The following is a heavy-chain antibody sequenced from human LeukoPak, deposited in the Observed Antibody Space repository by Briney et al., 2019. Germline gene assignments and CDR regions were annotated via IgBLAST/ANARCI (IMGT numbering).Heavy chain of an antibody. J-gene: IGHJ4*02. CDR3: ATDRGWRTSGYYLYYFEY. CDR1: GFIFTNYF. D-gene: IGHD3-3*01. Sequence: PGGSLRLSCAASGFIFTNYFMSWVRQAPGKGLEWVASIKHDGSEKYYVDSVRGRFTISGDNTMNSLYLQMSSLRAEDTAVYYCATDRGWRTSGYYLYYFEYWGQGTLATYSS. CDR2: IKHDGSEK. V-gene: IGHV3-7*01.